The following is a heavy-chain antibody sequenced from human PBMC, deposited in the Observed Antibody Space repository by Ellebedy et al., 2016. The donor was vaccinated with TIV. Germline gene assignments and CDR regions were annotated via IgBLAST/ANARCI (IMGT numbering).Heavy chain of an antibody. J-gene: IGHJ2*01. CDR1: GYSFTNSW. CDR2: IFLGDSDT. Sequence: PGGSLRLSCKGSGYSFTNSWIGRVRQMPGKGLEYMGLIFLGDSDTRYSPSFQGQVTISADKSINTAYLQWSSLKASDTAMYYCARRDGTYWYFELWGRGTLVTVSS. CDR3: ARRDGTYWYFEL. V-gene: IGHV5-51*01.